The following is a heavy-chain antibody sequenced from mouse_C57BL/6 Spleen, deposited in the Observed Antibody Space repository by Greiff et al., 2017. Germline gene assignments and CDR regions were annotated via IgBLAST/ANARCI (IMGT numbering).Heavy chain of an antibody. D-gene: IGHD4-1*01. Sequence: QVQLKQPGAELVKPGASVKLSCKASGYTFTSYWMHWVKQRPGQGLEWIGMIHPNSGSTNYNEKFKSKATLTVDKSSSTAYMQLSSLTSEDSAVYYCARANWDRDYWGQGTTLTVSS. CDR1: GYTFTSYW. CDR2: IHPNSGST. J-gene: IGHJ2*01. V-gene: IGHV1-64*01. CDR3: ARANWDRDY.